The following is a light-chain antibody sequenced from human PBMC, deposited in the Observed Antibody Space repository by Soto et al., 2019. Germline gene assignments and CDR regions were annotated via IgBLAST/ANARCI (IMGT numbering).Light chain of an antibody. V-gene: IGKV3-15*01. CDR3: QQYNNWPLLT. Sequence: EIVMTQSPATLSVSPGERATLSCRASQSISSNLAWYQQKPGQAPRLLISGASTRATGVPARFSGSESGTEFTLTISSLQSEDFAVYYCQQYNNWPLLTFGGGTRVEIK. J-gene: IGKJ4*01. CDR2: GAS. CDR1: QSISSN.